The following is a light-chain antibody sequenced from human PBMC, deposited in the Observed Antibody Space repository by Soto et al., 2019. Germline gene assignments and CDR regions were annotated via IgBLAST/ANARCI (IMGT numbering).Light chain of an antibody. CDR2: EVS. Sequence: QSVLTQPASVSGSPGQSITISCTGTSSDIGGYNYVSWYQHHPGKAPQLIIYEVSDRPSGVSNRFSGSKSGNTASLTISGLQAEDEADYYCSSYTSSSTLYVYGTGTKLTVL. V-gene: IGLV2-14*01. CDR3: SSYTSSSTLYV. CDR1: SSDIGGYNY. J-gene: IGLJ1*01.